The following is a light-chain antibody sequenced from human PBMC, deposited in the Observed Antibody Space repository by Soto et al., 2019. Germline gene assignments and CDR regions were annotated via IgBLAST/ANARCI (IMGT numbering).Light chain of an antibody. Sequence: QPVLTQPPSASGTPGQRVTISCSGSSSNIGDNTLSWYRQVPGTAPQLLIYSNNQRPSGVPDRFSASKSGTSASLAINGLQSEDEGDYYCAAWDDSLNGPVFGGGTKLTVL. J-gene: IGLJ3*02. CDR2: SNN. V-gene: IGLV1-44*01. CDR3: AAWDDSLNGPV. CDR1: SSNIGDNT.